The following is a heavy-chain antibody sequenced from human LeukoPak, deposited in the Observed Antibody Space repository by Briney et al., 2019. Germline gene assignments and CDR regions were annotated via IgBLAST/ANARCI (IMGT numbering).Heavy chain of an antibody. D-gene: IGHD1-26*01. Sequence: SETLAPTCTVSGCPNNTYWSLVREPPGKGLEVVWYVHYKWSANYKPPPKNRLTISVDTSNNPFPLKPTSLTAANTAVYYCSRNNDHSGSPRRSFDIWGQGILVTVSS. CDR1: GCPNNTY. CDR3: SRNNDHSGSPRRSFDI. CDR2: VHYKWSA. V-gene: IGHV4-59*08. J-gene: IGHJ4*02.